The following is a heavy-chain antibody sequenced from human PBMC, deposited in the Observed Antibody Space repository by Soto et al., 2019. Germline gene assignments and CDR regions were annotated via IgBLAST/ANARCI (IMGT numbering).Heavy chain of an antibody. CDR2: IYPGDSDT. V-gene: IGHV5-51*01. CDR1: EYRFNSYW. CDR3: TRQGSNGAYVYYAMDV. J-gene: IGHJ6*02. D-gene: IGHD3-16*01. Sequence: ESLKISCKWSEYRFNSYWIGWVRQMPGKGLEWIVVIYPGDSDTTYNPSFQGQVTMSADKSIRTAYLQWSSLKASDSATYYCTRQGSNGAYVYYAMDVWGQGTTVGVSS.